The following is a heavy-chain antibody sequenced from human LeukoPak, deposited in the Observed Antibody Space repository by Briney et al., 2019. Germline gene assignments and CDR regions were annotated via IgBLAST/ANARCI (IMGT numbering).Heavy chain of an antibody. CDR1: GFTFRSYG. J-gene: IGHJ4*02. CDR3: AKDPTHFRVWDDYDNTRLNS. V-gene: IGHV3-30*02. Sequence: GGSLRLSCAASGFTFRSYGMHWVRQAPGKGLEWVAFIRYDGNNKYYADSVKGRFTISRDNSKNTVYLQMSSLRAEDTAVYYCAKDPTHFRVWDDYDNTRLNSWGQGTLVTVSA. D-gene: IGHD3-22*01. CDR2: IRYDGNNK.